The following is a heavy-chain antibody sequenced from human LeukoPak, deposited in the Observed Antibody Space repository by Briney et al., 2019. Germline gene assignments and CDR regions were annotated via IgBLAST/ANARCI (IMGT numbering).Heavy chain of an antibody. CDR1: GFTVGSNY. D-gene: IGHD2/OR15-2a*01. V-gene: IGHV3-66*01. J-gene: IGHJ4*02. Sequence: PGGSLRLSCAASGFTVGSNYMSWVRQAPGKGLEWVSVINSGGSIYYADSVKGRFSITRDNAKNTLYLQMNSLRAEDTAVYYCLSKGLDYWGQGTLVTVSS. CDR2: INSGGSI. CDR3: LSKGLDY.